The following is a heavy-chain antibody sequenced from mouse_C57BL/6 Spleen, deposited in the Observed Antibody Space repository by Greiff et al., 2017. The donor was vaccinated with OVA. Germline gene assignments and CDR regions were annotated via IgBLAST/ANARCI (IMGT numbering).Heavy chain of an antibody. CDR1: GYTFTGYW. CDR2: ILPGSGST. V-gene: IGHV1-9*01. CDR3: ASRGIYYGNYVGFAY. J-gene: IGHJ3*01. Sequence: VQRVESGAELMKPGASVKLSCKATGYTFTGYWIEWVKQRPGHGLEWIGEILPGSGSTNYNEKFKGKATFTADTSANSAYMRLSRLTTEDSAIYYCASRGIYYGNYVGFAYWGPGTLVAVSA. D-gene: IGHD2-1*01.